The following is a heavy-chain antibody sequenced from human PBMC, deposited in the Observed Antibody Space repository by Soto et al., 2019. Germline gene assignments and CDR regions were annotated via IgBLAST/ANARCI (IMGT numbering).Heavy chain of an antibody. J-gene: IGHJ6*03. Sequence: GASVKVACKAAGYTFTSYDSNWVRQATGQGLEWMGWMNPNSGNTGYAQKFQGRVTMTRNTSISTAYMELSSLRSEDTAVYYCARYYIVVVPAAGARHYMDVWGKGTTVTVSS. V-gene: IGHV1-8*01. CDR1: GYTFTSYD. CDR3: ARYYIVVVPAAGARHYMDV. D-gene: IGHD2-2*01. CDR2: MNPNSGNT.